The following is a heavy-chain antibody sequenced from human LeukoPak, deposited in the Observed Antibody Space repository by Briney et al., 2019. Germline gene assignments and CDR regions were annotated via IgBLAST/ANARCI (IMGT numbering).Heavy chain of an antibody. J-gene: IGHJ4*02. CDR2: ISSSGSTI. D-gene: IGHD3-22*01. CDR1: GFTFSSYS. Sequence: GGSLRLSCAASGFTFSSYSMNWVRQAPGKGLEWVSYISSSGSTIYYADSVKGRFTISRDNAKNSLYLQMNSLRAEDTAVYYCARGTAYYYDSRQSYFDYWGQGTLVTVSS. V-gene: IGHV3-48*04. CDR3: ARGTAYYYDSRQSYFDY.